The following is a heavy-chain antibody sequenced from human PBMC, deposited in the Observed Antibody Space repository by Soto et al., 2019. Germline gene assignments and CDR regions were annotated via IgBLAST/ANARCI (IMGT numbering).Heavy chain of an antibody. CDR3: AKDLLWLVPYRYYYGMDV. CDR1: GFTFSSYG. J-gene: IGHJ6*02. V-gene: IGHV3-30*18. CDR2: ISYDGSNK. D-gene: IGHD6-19*01. Sequence: GGSLRLSCAASGFTFSSYGMHWVRQAPGKGLEWVAVISYDGSNKYYADSVKGRFTISRDNSKNTLYLQMNSLRAEDTAVYYCAKDLLWLVPYRYYYGMDVWGQGTTVTVSS.